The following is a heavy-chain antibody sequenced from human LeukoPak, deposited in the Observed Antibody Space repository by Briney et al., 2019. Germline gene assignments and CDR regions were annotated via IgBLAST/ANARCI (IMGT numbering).Heavy chain of an antibody. Sequence: ASVKVSRKASGYTFTSYGISWVRQAPGQGLEWMGWISAYNGNTNYAQKLQGRVTMTTDTSTSTAYMELRSLRSDDTAVYYCASSIAAAGGDAFDIWGQGTMVTVSS. J-gene: IGHJ3*02. CDR1: GYTFTSYG. V-gene: IGHV1-18*01. CDR3: ASSIAAAGGDAFDI. D-gene: IGHD6-13*01. CDR2: ISAYNGNT.